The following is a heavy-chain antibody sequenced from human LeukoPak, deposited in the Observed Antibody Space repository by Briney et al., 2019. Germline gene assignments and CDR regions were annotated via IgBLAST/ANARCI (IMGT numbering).Heavy chain of an antibody. J-gene: IGHJ6*02. D-gene: IGHD3-22*01. CDR2: ISWNSGSI. CDR1: GFTFDDYA. CDR3: AKDVGYQSYYYYGMDV. Sequence: GGALRLSCAASGFTFDDYAMHWVRQAPGKGLEWVSGISWNSGSIGYGDSVKGRFTISRDNAKNSLYPQMDSLSAEDAALYYCAKDVGYQSYYYYGMDVWGQGTTVTVSS. V-gene: IGHV3-9*01.